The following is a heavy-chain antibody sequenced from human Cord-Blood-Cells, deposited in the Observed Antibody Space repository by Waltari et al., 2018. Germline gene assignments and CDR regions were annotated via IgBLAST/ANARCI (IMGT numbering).Heavy chain of an antibody. CDR3: ARDWGYYGSGWNV. J-gene: IGHJ6*04. CDR2: INYSGNN. Sequence: QVQLQESGPGLVKTSETLSLTCTVSGGSISSYSWSWIRQPPGKGLQWTWCINYSGNNNYNPSLKSRVTLSVDTSKNQFSLKLSSVTAADTAVYYCARDWGYYGSGWNVWGKGTTVTVSS. V-gene: IGHV4-59*01. D-gene: IGHD3-10*01. CDR1: GGSISSYS.